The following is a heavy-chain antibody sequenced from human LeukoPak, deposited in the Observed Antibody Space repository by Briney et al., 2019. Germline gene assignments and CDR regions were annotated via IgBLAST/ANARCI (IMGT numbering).Heavy chain of an antibody. V-gene: IGHV4-61*08. CDR2: IYYSGST. Sequence: SETLSLTCTVSGGSISSGGYYWSWIRQPPGKGLEWIGYIYYSGSTNYNPSLKSRVTISVDTSKNQFSLKLSSVTAADTAVYYCARASIGYSYGYTIDYWGQGTLVTVSS. J-gene: IGHJ4*02. CDR1: GGSISSGGYY. CDR3: ARASIGYSYGYTIDY. D-gene: IGHD5-18*01.